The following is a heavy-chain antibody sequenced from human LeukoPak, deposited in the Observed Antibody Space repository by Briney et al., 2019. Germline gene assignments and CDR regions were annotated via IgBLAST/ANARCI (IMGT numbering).Heavy chain of an antibody. Sequence: ASVKVSCKASGYTFTGYYMHWVRQAPGQGLEWMGRINPNSGGTNYAQKLQGRVTMTTDTSTSTAYMELRSLRSDDTAVYYCARDHEFSSSWYDYWGQGTLVTVSS. CDR2: INPNSGGT. CDR3: ARDHEFSSSWYDY. V-gene: IGHV1-2*06. J-gene: IGHJ4*02. D-gene: IGHD6-13*01. CDR1: GYTFTGYY.